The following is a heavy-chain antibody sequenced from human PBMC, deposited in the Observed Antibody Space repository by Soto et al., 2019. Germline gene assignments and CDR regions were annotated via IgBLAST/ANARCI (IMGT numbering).Heavy chain of an antibody. CDR2: ISYSGST. V-gene: IGHV4-39*02. J-gene: IGHJ5*02. CDR1: GGSISSSSSY. D-gene: IGHD4-17*01. CDR3: ARDGTDYGENWFYP. Sequence: SETLSLTCTVSGGSISSSSSYWGWIRQPPGKGLEWIGSISYSGSTYYNPSLMSRVTISVDTSKNQFSLKLSSVTAADTAVYYCARDGTDYGENWFYPWGQGTLVTVSS.